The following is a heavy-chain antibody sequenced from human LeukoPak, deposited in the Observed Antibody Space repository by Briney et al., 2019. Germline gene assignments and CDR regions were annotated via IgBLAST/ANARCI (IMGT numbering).Heavy chain of an antibody. Sequence: SETLSLTCTVSGDSISSSSSYWGWIRQPPGKGLEWIGTISYSGNTYYNQSLESRVGTSVDTSKNQFSLKLSSVTAADTAVYYCGRMISANFYFYYGMDVWGQGTTVTVSS. J-gene: IGHJ6*02. V-gene: IGHV4-39*01. D-gene: IGHD4/OR15-4a*01. CDR2: ISYSGNT. CDR3: GRMISANFYFYYGMDV. CDR1: GDSISSSSSY.